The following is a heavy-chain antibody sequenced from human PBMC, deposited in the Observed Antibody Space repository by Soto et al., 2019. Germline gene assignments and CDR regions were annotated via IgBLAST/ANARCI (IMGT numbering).Heavy chain of an antibody. CDR3: ARDASSTPSDRYRPGDYFDS. D-gene: IGHD6-6*01. V-gene: IGHV4-59*01. CDR1: GGSINNYF. J-gene: IGHJ4*02. CDR2: VYYIGST. Sequence: SETLSLTCTVSGGSINNYFWSWVRQPPGGGLEWIGYVYYIGSTSYTPSLKSRVTISVDTSKNQFSLELRSVTAADTAIYYCARDASSTPSDRYRPGDYFDSWGQGAPVTVSS.